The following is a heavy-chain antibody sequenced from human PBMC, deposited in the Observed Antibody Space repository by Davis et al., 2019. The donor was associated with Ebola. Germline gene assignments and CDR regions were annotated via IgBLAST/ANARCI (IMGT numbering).Heavy chain of an antibody. J-gene: IGHJ6*02. D-gene: IGHD3-3*01. CDR2: INPNSGGT. Sequence: ASVKVSCKASGYTFTGYYMHWVRQAPGQGLEWMGWINPNSGGTNYAQKFQGRVTMTRDTSISTAYMELSRLRSDDTAVYYCARTPYYDFWSGYSNYYYGMDVWGQGTTVTVSS. CDR1: GYTFTGYY. CDR3: ARTPYYDFWSGYSNYYYGMDV. V-gene: IGHV1-2*02.